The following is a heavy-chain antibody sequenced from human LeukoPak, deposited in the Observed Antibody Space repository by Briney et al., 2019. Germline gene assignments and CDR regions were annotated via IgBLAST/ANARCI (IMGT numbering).Heavy chain of an antibody. V-gene: IGHV1-2*02. CDR1: GYTFIDYY. D-gene: IGHD4-17*01. J-gene: IGHJ5*02. CDR2: INPNSGGT. Sequence: ASVKVSCKASGYTFIDYYMHWVRQAPGQGLEWMGWINPNSGGTNYAQKFQGRVTLTRDTSISTAYMELSSLRSDDTAVYYCARDYGDYSNWFDPWGQGTLVTVSS. CDR3: ARDYGDYSNWFDP.